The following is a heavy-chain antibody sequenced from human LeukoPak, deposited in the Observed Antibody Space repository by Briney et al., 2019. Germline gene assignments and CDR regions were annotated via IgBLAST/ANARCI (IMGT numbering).Heavy chain of an antibody. Sequence: GGALRLSCAASGFTFSSYAMHWVRQAPGRGLDYVSAISSNGGSTYYANSVKGRFTISRDNSKNTLYLQMGSLRAEDMAVYYCARGSLNPYYDYWGQGTLVTVSS. D-gene: IGHD1-14*01. CDR3: ARGSLNPYYDY. CDR1: GFTFSSYA. V-gene: IGHV3-64*01. CDR2: ISSNGGST. J-gene: IGHJ4*02.